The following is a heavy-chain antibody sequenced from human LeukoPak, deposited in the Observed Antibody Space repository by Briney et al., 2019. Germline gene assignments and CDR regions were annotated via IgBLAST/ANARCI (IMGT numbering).Heavy chain of an antibody. CDR2: ISAYNGNT. J-gene: IGHJ3*02. D-gene: IGHD3-10*01. CDR3: ARARPYGSGSYYNSGAFDI. CDR1: GYTFTSYG. V-gene: IGHV1-18*01. Sequence: WASVKVSCTASGYTFTSYGISWVRQAPGQGLEWMGWISAYNGNTNYAQKLQGRVTMTTDTSTSTAYMELRSLRSDDTAVYYCARARPYGSGSYYNSGAFDIWGQGTMVTVSS.